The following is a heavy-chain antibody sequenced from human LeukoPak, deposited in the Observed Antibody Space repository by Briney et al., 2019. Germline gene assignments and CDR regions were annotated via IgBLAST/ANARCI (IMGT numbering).Heavy chain of an antibody. D-gene: IGHD6-19*01. V-gene: IGHV3-66*01. J-gene: IGHJ4*02. CDR1: GFTVSSNY. CDR2: IYSGGDT. CDR3: AKERNLEIAVAGTIFDS. Sequence: GGSLRLSCAASGFTVSSNYMGWVRQAPGKGLEWVSVIYSGGDTYYAGSVKGRFTISRDNSKDMIYLEMTSLKAEDTAVYYCAKERNLEIAVAGTIFDSWGQGTLVTVSS.